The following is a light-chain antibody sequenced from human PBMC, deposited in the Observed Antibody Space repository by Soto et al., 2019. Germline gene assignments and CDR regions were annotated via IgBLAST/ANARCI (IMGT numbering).Light chain of an antibody. V-gene: IGLV2-8*01. CDR3: SSYAGSNNVV. Sequence: QSALTQPPSASGSPGQSVTISRTGTSSGVGGYNYVSWYQQHPRKAPKLMIYEVSKRPSGVPDRFSGSKSGNTAPLTVSGLQAEDEADYYCSSYAGSNNVVFGGGTKLTVL. J-gene: IGLJ2*01. CDR2: EVS. CDR1: SSGVGGYNY.